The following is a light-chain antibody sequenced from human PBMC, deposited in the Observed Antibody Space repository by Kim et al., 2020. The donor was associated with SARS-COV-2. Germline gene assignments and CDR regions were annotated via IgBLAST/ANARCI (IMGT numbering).Light chain of an antibody. CDR3: QSYDSSLSGYV. CDR1: SSNIGTGYD. CDR2: SSN. Sequence: QSVLTQPPSVSGAPGQRVTISCTGSSSNIGTGYDVHWYQQLPGTAPKLLIYSSNKRPSGISDRFSGSKSGTSASLAITGLQAEDEAEYYCQSYDSSLSGYVFGAGTQVTVL. V-gene: IGLV1-40*01. J-gene: IGLJ1*01.